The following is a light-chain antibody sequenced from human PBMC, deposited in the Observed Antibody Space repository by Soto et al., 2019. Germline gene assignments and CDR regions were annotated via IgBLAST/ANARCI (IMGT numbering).Light chain of an antibody. CDR1: QSVSSSY. J-gene: IGKJ5*01. CDR3: QQYGSSLIT. V-gene: IGKV3-20*01. CDR2: GAS. Sequence: EIVMTQSPATLSVSPGGRATLSCRASQSVSSSYLAWYQQKPGQAPRLLIYGASSRATGIPDRFSGSGSGTDFTLTISRLEPEDFAVYYCQQYGSSLITFGQGTRLEIK.